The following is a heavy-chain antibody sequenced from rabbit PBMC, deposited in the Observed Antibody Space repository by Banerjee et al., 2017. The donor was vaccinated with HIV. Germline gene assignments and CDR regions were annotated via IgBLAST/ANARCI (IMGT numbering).Heavy chain of an antibody. Sequence: QEQLVESGGGLVQPEGSLTLTCTASGFSFSSGYDMCWVRQAPGKGLEWIACIYVVGSHDTDYASWATGRFTISKTSSTTVTLQMTSLTVADTATHFCARGVYDDYDTYYFDLWGPGTLVTVS. CDR1: GFSFSSGYD. CDR2: IYVVGSHDT. J-gene: IGHJ4*01. D-gene: IGHD2-1*01. CDR3: ARGVYDDYDTYYFDL. V-gene: IGHV1S45*01.